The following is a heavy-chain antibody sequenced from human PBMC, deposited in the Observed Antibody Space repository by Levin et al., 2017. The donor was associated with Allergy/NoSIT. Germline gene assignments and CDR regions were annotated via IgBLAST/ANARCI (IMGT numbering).Heavy chain of an antibody. CDR3: ARGSVTGILGY. CDR1: GGSLGGYY. J-gene: IGHJ4*02. Sequence: SETLSLTCAVYGGSLGGYYWNWIRQPPGKGLEWIGEINHSGSTNYKPSLKSRVTISVDTSKNQFSLKLSSLTAAETAIYYCARGSVTGILGYWGQGSLVTVS. CDR2: INHSGST. D-gene: IGHD2-21*02. V-gene: IGHV4-34*01.